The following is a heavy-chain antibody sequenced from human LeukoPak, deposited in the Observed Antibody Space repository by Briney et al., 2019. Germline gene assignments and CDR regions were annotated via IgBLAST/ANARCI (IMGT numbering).Heavy chain of an antibody. CDR1: GGSINSISSNNYH. Sequence: SETLSLTCIVSGGSINSISSNNYHWGWIRQPPGKGLEWIGSIYYSGSTNYNPSLKSRVTISVDTSKNQFSLKLSSVTAADTAVYYCARSRELDDYWGQGTLVTVSS. D-gene: IGHD1-26*01. CDR3: ARSRELDDY. CDR2: IYYSGST. V-gene: IGHV4-39*07. J-gene: IGHJ4*02.